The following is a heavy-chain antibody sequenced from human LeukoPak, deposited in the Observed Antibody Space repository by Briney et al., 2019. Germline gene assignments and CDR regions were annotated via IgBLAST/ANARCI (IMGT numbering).Heavy chain of an antibody. V-gene: IGHV4-59*01. CDR3: ARLHYDSSGNYYFDY. CDR2: IYYNGIT. CDR1: GGSISSDY. D-gene: IGHD3-22*01. J-gene: IGHJ4*02. Sequence: PETLSLTCTVSGGSISSDYWSWIRQPPGKGLEWIGHIYYNGITNYNPSLKSRVIMSVGTSKTHLSLRLSSVTAADTAVYYCARLHYDSSGNYYFDYWGQGTLVTVSS.